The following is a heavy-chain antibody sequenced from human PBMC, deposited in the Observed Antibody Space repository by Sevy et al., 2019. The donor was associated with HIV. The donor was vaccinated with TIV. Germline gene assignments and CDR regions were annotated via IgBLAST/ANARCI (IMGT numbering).Heavy chain of an antibody. CDR2: FYYSGST. D-gene: IGHD6-13*01. J-gene: IGHJ6*03. CDR1: GGSINSSTFS. CDR3: ARHQGQLLRGYYYYYMDV. V-gene: IGHV4-39*01. Sequence: SETLSLTCAVSGGSINSSTFSWGWIRQSPGKGLEWIGSFYYSGSTYYNPSLKSRVTISVDTSKNQFSPQLYSVTAADTAVYYCARHQGQLLRGYYYYYMDVWGKGTTVTVSS.